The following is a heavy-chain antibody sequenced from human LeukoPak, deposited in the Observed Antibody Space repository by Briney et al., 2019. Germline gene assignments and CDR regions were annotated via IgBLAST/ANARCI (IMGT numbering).Heavy chain of an antibody. Sequence: ASVKVSCKASGGTFSSYAISWVRQAPGQGLECMGGIIPIFGTANYAQKFQGRVTITADESTSTAYMELSSLRSDDTAVYYCARDEGGVPGYFDYWGQGTLVTVSS. CDR2: IIPIFGTA. D-gene: IGHD3-16*01. J-gene: IGHJ4*02. CDR1: GGTFSSYA. CDR3: ARDEGGVPGYFDY. V-gene: IGHV1-69*13.